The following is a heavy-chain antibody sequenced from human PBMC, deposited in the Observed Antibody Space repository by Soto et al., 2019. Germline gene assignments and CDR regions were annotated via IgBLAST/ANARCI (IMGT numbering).Heavy chain of an antibody. V-gene: IGHV3-23*01. CDR1: GFTFSSYA. CDR3: ARAFWAVAGTRYFDY. J-gene: IGHJ4*02. CDR2: MSGSGGST. Sequence: EVQLLESGGGSEQPGGSLRLSCAASGFTFSSYAMSWVRQAPGKGLEWVSFMSGSGGSTYYADSVKGRFSISRDNYKNTLYLQMNSLRAEDTAIYYCARAFWAVAGTRYFDYWGQGTLVTVSS. D-gene: IGHD6-19*01.